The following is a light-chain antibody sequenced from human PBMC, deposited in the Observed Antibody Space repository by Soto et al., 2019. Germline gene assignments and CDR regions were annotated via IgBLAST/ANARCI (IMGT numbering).Light chain of an antibody. Sequence: QAVVTQPPSVSGTPGQRVTISCSGSSSNVAINPVNWYQHLPGAAPRLLIYETDRRSSGVPDRFSASKSGTSASLAISGLTSEDEADYYCEACDETLDGLYVFGTGTKLTVL. V-gene: IGLV1-44*01. CDR1: SSNVAINP. CDR2: ETD. CDR3: EACDETLDGLYV. J-gene: IGLJ1*01.